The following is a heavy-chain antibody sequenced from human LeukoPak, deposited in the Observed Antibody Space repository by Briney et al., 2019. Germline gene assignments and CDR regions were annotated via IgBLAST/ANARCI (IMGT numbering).Heavy chain of an antibody. CDR2: IYSGGST. CDR3: ARGPPDFGIKDY. CDR1: GFTVSSSY. Sequence: PGGSLRLSCAASGFTVSSSYMSWVRQVPGKGLEWVSVIYSGGSTYYADSVKGRFTISRDNSKNTLYLQMNGLRAEDTAVYYCARGPPDFGIKDYWGQGTLVTVSS. V-gene: IGHV3-66*01. D-gene: IGHD4/OR15-4a*01. J-gene: IGHJ4*02.